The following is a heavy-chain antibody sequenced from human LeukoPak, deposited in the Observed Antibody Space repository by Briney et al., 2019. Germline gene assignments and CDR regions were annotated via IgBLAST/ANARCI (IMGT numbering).Heavy chain of an antibody. J-gene: IGHJ4*02. CDR2: IHPNTGAT. Sequence: ASVKVSCKTSGYTFTDYYLHWVRLAPGQGLEWVGWIHPNTGATHHAQKFQGRLTMTRDTSISTVYMELTRLRSDDTAVYYCARDMGRYSGYDYDYWGQGTLVTASS. CDR3: ARDMGRYSGYDYDY. V-gene: IGHV1-2*02. D-gene: IGHD5-12*01. CDR1: GYTFTDYY.